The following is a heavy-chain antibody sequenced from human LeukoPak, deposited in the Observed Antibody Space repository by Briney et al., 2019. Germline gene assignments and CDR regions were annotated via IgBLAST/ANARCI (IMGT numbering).Heavy chain of an antibody. V-gene: IGHV3-23*01. D-gene: IGHD6-13*01. CDR3: AREEAAAGTLYFQH. Sequence: PGGSLRLSCAVSGFTFSSYAMSWVRQAPGKGLEWVSGISSSGDSTDYADSVKGRFTISRDNSKNTLYLQMNSLRAEDTAVYYCAREEAAAGTLYFQHWGQGTLVTVSS. CDR1: GFTFSSYA. J-gene: IGHJ1*01. CDR2: ISSSGDST.